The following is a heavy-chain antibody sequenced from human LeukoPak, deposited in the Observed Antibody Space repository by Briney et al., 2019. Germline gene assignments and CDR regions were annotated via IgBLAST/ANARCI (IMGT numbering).Heavy chain of an antibody. V-gene: IGHV1-69*05. Sequence: SVRVSCKPSGYTFTSYGISWVRQAPGQRLEWLGGIMPLFGTAGYAQKFQGRVTITKDESTRTVYLELTSLTSDDTAVYYCARDVHGDVGSGWFDPWGQGTLVSVSS. J-gene: IGHJ5*02. D-gene: IGHD2-21*02. CDR1: GYTFTSYG. CDR2: IMPLFGTA. CDR3: ARDVHGDVGSGWFDP.